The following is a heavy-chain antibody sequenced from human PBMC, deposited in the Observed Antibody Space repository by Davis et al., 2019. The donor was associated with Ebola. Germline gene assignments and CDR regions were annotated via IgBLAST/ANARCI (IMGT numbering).Heavy chain of an antibody. CDR2: ISGSGGST. D-gene: IGHD2-8*01. CDR1: GFTFSSYA. V-gene: IGHV3-23*01. Sequence: GESLKISCAASGFTFSSYAMSWVRQAPGKGLEWVSAISGSGGSTYYADSVKGRFTVSRDNSKNTLYLQMNSLRAEDTAVYYCARDDNGVCYFYWGQGTLVTVSS. J-gene: IGHJ4*02. CDR3: ARDDNGVCYFY.